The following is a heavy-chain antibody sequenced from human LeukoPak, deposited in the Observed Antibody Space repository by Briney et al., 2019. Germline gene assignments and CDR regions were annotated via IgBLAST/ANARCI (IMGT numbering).Heavy chain of an antibody. Sequence: PSETLSLTCAVYGGSFSGYYWSWIRQPPXXXXXXXXXXXXXGSTNYNPSLKSRVTISVDTSKNQFSLKLSSVTAADTAVYYCARYSDILTGYYYPYAFDIWGQGTMVTVSS. CDR2: XXXXGST. V-gene: IGHV4-34*01. CDR3: ARYSDILTGYYYPYAFDI. D-gene: IGHD3-9*01. J-gene: IGHJ3*02. CDR1: GGSFSGYY.